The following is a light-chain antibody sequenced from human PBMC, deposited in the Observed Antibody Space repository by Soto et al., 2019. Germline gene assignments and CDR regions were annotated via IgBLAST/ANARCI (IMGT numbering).Light chain of an antibody. V-gene: IGLV2-14*03. Sequence: QSVLTQPASVSGSPGQSISITCTGTINDVGGYNYVSWYQQHPGKAPKLIIYDVTYRPSGVSNRFSGSKSGNTASLTISGLQAEDEADYNCNSYRISSPPYYVFGTGTKLTVL. J-gene: IGLJ1*01. CDR2: DVT. CDR1: INDVGGYNY. CDR3: NSYRISSPPYYV.